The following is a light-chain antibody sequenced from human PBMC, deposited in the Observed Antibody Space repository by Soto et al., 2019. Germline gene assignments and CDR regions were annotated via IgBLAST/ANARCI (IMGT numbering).Light chain of an antibody. CDR1: QSVSSY. J-gene: IGKJ1*01. Sequence: EIVLTQSPATLSLSPGERATLSCRASQSVSSYLAWYQQKPGQAPRLLIYGASSRATGIPDRFSGSGSGTDFTLTIRRLEPDDFAVYYCQKYGSFWTFGQGTKVDI. V-gene: IGKV3-20*01. CDR2: GAS. CDR3: QKYGSFWT.